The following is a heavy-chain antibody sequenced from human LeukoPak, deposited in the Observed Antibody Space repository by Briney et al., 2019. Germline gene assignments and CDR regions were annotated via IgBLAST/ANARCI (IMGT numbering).Heavy chain of an antibody. Sequence: GASVKVSCKASGYTFTGYYMHWVRQAPGQGLEWMGWINSNSGGTNYAQKFQGRVTMTRDTSISTAYMELSRLRSDDTAVYYCARDRSRIVVVPAAPIGYWGQGTLVTVSS. CDR1: GYTFTGYY. V-gene: IGHV1-2*02. D-gene: IGHD2-2*01. CDR2: INSNSGGT. CDR3: ARDRSRIVVVPAAPIGY. J-gene: IGHJ4*02.